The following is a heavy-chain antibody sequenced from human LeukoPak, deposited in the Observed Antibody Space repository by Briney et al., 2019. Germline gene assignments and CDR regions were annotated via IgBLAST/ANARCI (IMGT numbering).Heavy chain of an antibody. V-gene: IGHV3-21*01. D-gene: IGHD3-10*01. CDR2: ISSSSSYI. J-gene: IGHJ6*04. CDR1: GFTFSSYS. Sequence: PGGSLRLSCAASGFTFSSYSMNWVRQAPGKGLEWVSSISSSSSYIYNADSVKGRFTISRDNAKNSLYLQMNSLRAEDTAVYYCARDPYYYGSGSHLGYYYYGMDVWGKGTTVTVSS. CDR3: ARDPYYYGSGSHLGYYYYGMDV.